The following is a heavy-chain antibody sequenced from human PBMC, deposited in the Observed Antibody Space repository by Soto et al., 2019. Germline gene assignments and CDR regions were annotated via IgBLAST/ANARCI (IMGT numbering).Heavy chain of an antibody. D-gene: IGHD1-1*01. V-gene: IGHV3-53*01. CDR3: ATDSSATHDHLMAF. Sequence: RQAPENRLEWVSLIYTDERAFYGDSVKGRFTIYRDNSKNTVFLQMNSLRAEDTAVYYGATDSSATHDHLMAFRGQGTTVT. J-gene: IGHJ6*02. CDR2: IYTDERA.